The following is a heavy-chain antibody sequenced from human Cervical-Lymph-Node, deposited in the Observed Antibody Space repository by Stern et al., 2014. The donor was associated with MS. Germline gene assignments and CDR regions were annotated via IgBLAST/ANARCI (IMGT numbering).Heavy chain of an antibody. CDR2: INAGNGNT. D-gene: IGHD4-17*01. V-gene: IGHV1-3*01. CDR3: ARDYGDSPGPFDY. J-gene: IGHJ4*02. Sequence: QDQLVQSGAEVKKPGASVKVSCKASGYTFTSYAMHWVRQAPGQRLEWMGWINAGNGNTKYSQKFQGRVTITRDTSASTAYMELSSLRSEDTAVYYCARDYGDSPGPFDYWGQGTLVTVSS. CDR1: GYTFTSYA.